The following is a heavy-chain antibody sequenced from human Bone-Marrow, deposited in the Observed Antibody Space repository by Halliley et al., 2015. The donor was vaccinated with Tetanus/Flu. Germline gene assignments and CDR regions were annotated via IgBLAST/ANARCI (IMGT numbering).Heavy chain of an antibody. CDR2: IKGGGKST. Sequence: WVPRIKGGGKSTNYADSVKGRFTISRDNAKDTLFLQMNSLRADDTAVYYCARGLLTTVTRPNWGQGTLVSVSS. V-gene: IGHV3-74*01. CDR3: ARGLLTTVTRPN. J-gene: IGHJ4*02. D-gene: IGHD4-17*01.